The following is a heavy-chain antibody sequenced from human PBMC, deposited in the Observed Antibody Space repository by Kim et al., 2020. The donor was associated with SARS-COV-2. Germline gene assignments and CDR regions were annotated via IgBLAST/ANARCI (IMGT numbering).Heavy chain of an antibody. CDR3: ARARITLIVVDYAVDV. J-gene: IGHJ3*01. Sequence: SETLSLTCAVYGGSLSGYYYSWIRHPQRPGMEWVGIINHNDSGNTYPTPTRRSRITVSTDKNKNPFTLKPGSAAATAASVYYCARARITLIVVDYAVDV. CDR1: GGSLSGYY. CDR2: INHNDSGNT. V-gene: IGHV4-34*01. D-gene: IGHD3-22*01.